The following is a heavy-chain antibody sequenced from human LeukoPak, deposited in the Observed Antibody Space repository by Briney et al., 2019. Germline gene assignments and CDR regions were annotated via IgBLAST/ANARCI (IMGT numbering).Heavy chain of an antibody. D-gene: IGHD5-18*01. V-gene: IGHV1-18*01. J-gene: IGHJ3*02. CDR2: ISAYNGNT. CDR1: GYTFTSYG. Sequence: ASVKVSCKASGYTFTSYGISWVRQAPGQGLEWMGWISAYNGNTNYAQKLQGRVTMTTDTSTSTAYMELRSLRSDDAAVYYCASGGYSYGYRVFAFDIWGQGTMVTVSS. CDR3: ASGGYSYGYRVFAFDI.